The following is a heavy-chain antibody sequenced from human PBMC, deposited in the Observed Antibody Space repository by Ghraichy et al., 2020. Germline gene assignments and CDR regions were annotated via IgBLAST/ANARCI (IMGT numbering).Heavy chain of an antibody. CDR3: ARERRHTSGPDV. J-gene: IGHJ6*04. V-gene: IGHV4-34*01. CDR2: INHSGST. Sequence: SETLSLTCAVYGGSLSGYYWSWIRQLPGKGLEWIGEINHSGSTTYNPSLKSRVTISVDTSKNQISLKLNSVTAADTAVFYCARERRHTSGPDVWGKGTTVTVSS. CDR1: GGSLSGYY. D-gene: IGHD6-19*01.